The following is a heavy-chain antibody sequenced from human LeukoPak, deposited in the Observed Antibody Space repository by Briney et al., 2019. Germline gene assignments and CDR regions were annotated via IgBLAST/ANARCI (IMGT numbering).Heavy chain of an antibody. CDR1: GGSISSGGYY. CDR3: ARGPKYYDFWSGYYEELFDAFDI. Sequence: SETLSLTCTVSGGSISSGGYYWSWIRQHPGKGLEWIGYIYYSESTYYNPSLKSRVTISVDTSKNQFSLKLSSVTAADTAVYYCARGPKYYDFWSGYYEELFDAFDIWGQGTMVTVSS. CDR2: IYYSEST. V-gene: IGHV4-31*03. D-gene: IGHD3-3*01. J-gene: IGHJ3*02.